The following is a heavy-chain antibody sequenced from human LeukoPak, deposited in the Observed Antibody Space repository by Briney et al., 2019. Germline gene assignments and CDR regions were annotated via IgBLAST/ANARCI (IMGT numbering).Heavy chain of an antibody. D-gene: IGHD1-26*01. CDR2: IYHSGST. J-gene: IGHJ4*02. Sequence: SETLSLTCAVSGCSISSGYYWGWIRQPPGQGLEWIGSIYHSGSTYYNPSLKSRVTISVDTSKNQFSLKLSSVTAADTAVYYCARPRSGSYFDYWGQGTLVTVSS. V-gene: IGHV4-38-2*01. CDR3: ARPRSGSYFDY. CDR1: GCSISSGYY.